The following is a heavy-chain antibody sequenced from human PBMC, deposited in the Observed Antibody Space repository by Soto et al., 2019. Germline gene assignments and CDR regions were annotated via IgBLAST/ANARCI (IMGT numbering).Heavy chain of an antibody. J-gene: IGHJ5*02. V-gene: IGHV3-23*01. D-gene: IGHD3-3*01. CDR2: ISGSGGST. CDR1: GFTFSSYA. CDR3: AKDPYDFWSGYYTGDNWFDP. Sequence: GGSLRLSCAASGFTFSSYAMSWVRQAPGKGLEWVSAISGSGGSTYYADSVKGRFTISRDNSKNTLYLQMNSLRAEDTAVYYCAKDPYDFWSGYYTGDNWFDPWGQGTLVTVSS.